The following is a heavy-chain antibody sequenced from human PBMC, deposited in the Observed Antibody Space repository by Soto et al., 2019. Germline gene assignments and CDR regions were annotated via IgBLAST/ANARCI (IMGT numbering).Heavy chain of an antibody. CDR1: GASISSAEHY. CDR3: ARLSGYDPAGAADK. J-gene: IGHJ4*02. Sequence: QVQLQESGPGLVKASQTLSLTCTLSGASISSAEHYWSWIRQPPGKGLEWIGYSYYSGGSYYNASPRSRVPCTVDTSQNQFSLRLRSVTAADTAIYYCARLSGYDPAGAADKWGPGILVSVSS. D-gene: IGHD5-12*01. CDR2: SYYSGGS. V-gene: IGHV4-30-4*01.